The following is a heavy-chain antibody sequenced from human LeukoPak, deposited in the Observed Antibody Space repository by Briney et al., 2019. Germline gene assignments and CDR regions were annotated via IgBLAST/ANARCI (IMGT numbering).Heavy chain of an antibody. CDR1: GYTFTFYY. D-gene: IGHD3-22*01. CDR3: ARGPRITMIVVVINPFDY. CDR2: INPNSGGT. V-gene: IGHV1-2*02. Sequence: ASVKVSFTSSGYTFTFYYMHWVRQAPGQGLEWMGWINPNSGGTNYAQKFQGRVTMTRDTSISTAYMELSRLRSDDTAVYYCARGPRITMIVVVINPFDYWGQGTLVTVSS. J-gene: IGHJ4*02.